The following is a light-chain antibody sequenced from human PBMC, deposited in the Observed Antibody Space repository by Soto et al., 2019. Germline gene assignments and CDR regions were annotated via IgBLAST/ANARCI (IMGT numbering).Light chain of an antibody. J-gene: IGKJ5*01. Sequence: IQLTQSPSSLSASVGDRVTITCRTSQGIRSALGWYQQKPGKAPKLLIYAASSLQSGVPSRFSGSGSGTDFTLTISSLQPEDFATYYCQQSYSTPPITFGQGTRLEIK. CDR1: QGIRSA. V-gene: IGKV1-39*01. CDR2: AAS. CDR3: QQSYSTPPIT.